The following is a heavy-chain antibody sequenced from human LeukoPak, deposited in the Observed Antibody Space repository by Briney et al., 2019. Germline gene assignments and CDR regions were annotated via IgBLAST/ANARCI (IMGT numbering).Heavy chain of an antibody. V-gene: IGHV3-21*01. CDR1: GFTFSSYS. CDR3: AKDLTYGSGRYFDY. Sequence: GGSLRLSCAASGFTFSSYSMNWVRQAPGKGLEWVSSISSSSGYIYYADSVKGRFTISRDNAKNSLYLQMNSLRAEDTAVYYCAKDLTYGSGRYFDYWGQGTLVTVSS. CDR2: ISSSSGYI. J-gene: IGHJ4*02. D-gene: IGHD3-10*01.